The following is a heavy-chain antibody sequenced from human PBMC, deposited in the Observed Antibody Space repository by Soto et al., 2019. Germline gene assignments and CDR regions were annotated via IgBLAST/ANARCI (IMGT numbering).Heavy chain of an antibody. CDR1: GGSISSSNW. J-gene: IGHJ6*02. D-gene: IGHD2-2*01. CDR3: AIIPADGGSYYYYGMDV. CDR2: IYHSGST. Sequence: SETLSLTCAVSGGSISSSNWWSWVRQPPGKGLEWIGEIYHSGSTNYNPSLKSRVTISVDKSKNQFSLKLSSVTAADTAVYYCAIIPADGGSYYYYGMDVWGQGTTVTVSS. V-gene: IGHV4-4*02.